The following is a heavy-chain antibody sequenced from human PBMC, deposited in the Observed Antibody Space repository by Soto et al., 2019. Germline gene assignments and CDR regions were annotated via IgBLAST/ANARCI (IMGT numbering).Heavy chain of an antibody. CDR1: GGSISSGGYY. CDR2: IYYSGST. V-gene: IGHV4-31*03. Sequence: LSLTCTVSGGSISSGGYYWSWIRQHPGKGLEWIGYIYYSGSTYYNPSLKSRVTISVDTSKNQFSLKLSSVAAADTAVYYCARDLTYYYDSSGSRSSGFDPWGQGTLVTVSS. D-gene: IGHD3-22*01. CDR3: ARDLTYYYDSSGSRSSGFDP. J-gene: IGHJ5*02.